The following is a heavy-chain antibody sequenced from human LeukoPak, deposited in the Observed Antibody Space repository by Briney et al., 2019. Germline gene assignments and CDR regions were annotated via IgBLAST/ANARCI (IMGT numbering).Heavy chain of an antibody. J-gene: IGHJ3*02. V-gene: IGHV3-48*01. Sequence: GGSLRLSCAASGFTFSSYSMNWVRQAPGKGLEWVSYISSSSSAIYYADSVKGRFTISRDNAKNSLYLQMSSLRADDTAVYYWASTDYGDYAPPYDAFDIWGQGTMVTVSS. CDR1: GFTFSSYS. D-gene: IGHD4-17*01. CDR2: ISSSSSAI. CDR3: ASTDYGDYAPPYDAFDI.